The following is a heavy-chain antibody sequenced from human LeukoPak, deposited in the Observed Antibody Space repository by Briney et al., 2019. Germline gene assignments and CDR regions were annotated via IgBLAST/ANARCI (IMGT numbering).Heavy chain of an antibody. V-gene: IGHV3-30*02. D-gene: IGHD4-17*01. CDR2: IRYDANIE. Sequence: PGGSLRLSCAVSGFSFSSYGMHWVRQAPGKGLGWVAFIRYDANIEYYADSVKGRFTISRDNSKNTLYLQMNSLRAEDTAVYYCAKPRSTTVTTLHFDYWGQGTLVTVSS. CDR1: GFSFSSYG. J-gene: IGHJ4*02. CDR3: AKPRSTTVTTLHFDY.